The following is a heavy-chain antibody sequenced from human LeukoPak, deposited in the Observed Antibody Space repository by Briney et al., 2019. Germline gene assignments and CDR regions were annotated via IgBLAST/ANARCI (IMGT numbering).Heavy chain of an antibody. D-gene: IGHD1-26*01. J-gene: IGHJ6*02. CDR3: ARHPIVGATMRYYGMDV. V-gene: IGHV5-10-1*01. CDR1: GYSFTSYW. Sequence: GESLQISCKGSGYSFTSYWISWVRQMPGKGLERMGRIDPSDSYTNYSPSFQGHVTISADKSISTAYLQWSSLKASDTAMYYCARHPIVGATMRYYGMDVWGQGTTVTVSS. CDR2: IDPSDSYT.